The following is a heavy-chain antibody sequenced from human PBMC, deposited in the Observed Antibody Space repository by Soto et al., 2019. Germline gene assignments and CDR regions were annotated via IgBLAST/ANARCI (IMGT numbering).Heavy chain of an antibody. D-gene: IGHD2-15*01. CDR1: GGSISSSSYY. CDR3: ARRDICSGGSCYPTHFDY. J-gene: IGHJ4*02. Sequence: PSETLSLTCTVSGGSISSSSYYWGWIRQPPGKGLEWIGSIYYSGSTYYNPSLKSRVTISVDTSKNQFSLKLSSVTAADTAVYYCARRDICSGGSCYPTHFDYWGQGTLVTVSS. CDR2: IYYSGST. V-gene: IGHV4-39*01.